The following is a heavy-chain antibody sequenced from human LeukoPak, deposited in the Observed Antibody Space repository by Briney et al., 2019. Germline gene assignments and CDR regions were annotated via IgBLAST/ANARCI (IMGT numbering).Heavy chain of an antibody. J-gene: IGHJ4*02. D-gene: IGHD5-24*01. CDR1: GFTLSNYH. CDR2: IKEDGSET. V-gene: IGHV3-7*01. Sequence: PGGSLRLSCAASGFTLSNYHISWVRQAPGKGLECLDNIKEDGSETYYADSVKGRFTISRDNPKNLLFLQINSLRVEDTAVYYCARETPLRGETRDGYRWGQGTLVTVSS. CDR3: ARETPLRGETRDGYR.